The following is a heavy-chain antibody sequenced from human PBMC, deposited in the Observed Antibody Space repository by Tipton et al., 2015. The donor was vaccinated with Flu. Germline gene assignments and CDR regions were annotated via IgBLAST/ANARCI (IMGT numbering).Heavy chain of an antibody. CDR1: GITFSSYT. CDR3: ARDLGTSVAATDAP. Sequence: QLVQSGAEVKKPGSSVKVSCKASGITFSSYTISWVRQAPGQGLEWMGRIIPILGATHYAQKFQGRVTITADKSTSAVYMELRSLRSEDTAVYYCARDLGTSVAATDAPWGQGTLVTVSS. V-gene: IGHV1-69*08. J-gene: IGHJ5*02. CDR2: IIPILGAT. D-gene: IGHD6-19*01.